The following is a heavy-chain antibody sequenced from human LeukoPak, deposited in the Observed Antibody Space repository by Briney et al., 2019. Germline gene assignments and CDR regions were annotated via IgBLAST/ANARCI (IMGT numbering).Heavy chain of an antibody. D-gene: IGHD3-22*01. CDR3: ARGPYYYDSSSYLLLGAFDI. J-gene: IGHJ3*02. CDR2: INPNSGGT. Sequence: GASVKVSCKASGYTFTSYGISWVRQAPGQGLEWMGWINPNSGGTNYAQKFQGRLTMTRDTSISTAYMELSRLRSDDTAVYYCARGPYYYDSSSYLLLGAFDIWGQGTMVTVSS. V-gene: IGHV1-2*02. CDR1: GYTFTSYG.